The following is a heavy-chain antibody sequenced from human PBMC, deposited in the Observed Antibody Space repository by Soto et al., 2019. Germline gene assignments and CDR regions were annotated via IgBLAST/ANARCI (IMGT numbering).Heavy chain of an antibody. J-gene: IGHJ5*02. D-gene: IGHD2-15*01. Sequence: EVQLVESGGGLVQPGGSLRLSCVGSGFTFSNYWMHWVRQAPGKGLVWVSRIKSDGSDISYADSVRGRFTISRDNAQNTLYLQMNSLRAEDTAVYYCARVGATWFDPWGQGTLVTVSS. CDR3: ARVGATWFDP. CDR1: GFTFSNYW. CDR2: IKSDGSDI. V-gene: IGHV3-74*01.